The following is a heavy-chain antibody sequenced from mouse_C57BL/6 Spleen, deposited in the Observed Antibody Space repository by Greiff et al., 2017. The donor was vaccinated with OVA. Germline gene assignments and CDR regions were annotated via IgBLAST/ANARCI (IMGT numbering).Heavy chain of an antibody. V-gene: IGHV5-6*01. Sequence: EVKLMESGGDLVKPGGSLKLSCAASGFTFSSYGMSWVRQTPDKRLEWVATISSGGSYTSYPDSVKGRFTISRDNAKNTLYLQMSSLKSEDTAMYYCARLLSDYAMDYWGQGTSVTVSS. CDR1: GFTFSSYG. CDR3: ARLLSDYAMDY. CDR2: ISSGGSYT. J-gene: IGHJ4*01. D-gene: IGHD1-1*02.